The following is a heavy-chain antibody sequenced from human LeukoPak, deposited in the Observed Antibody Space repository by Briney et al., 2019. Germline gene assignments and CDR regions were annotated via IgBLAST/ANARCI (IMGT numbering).Heavy chain of an antibody. J-gene: IGHJ4*02. CDR3: ARDLFDY. Sequence: PGGALRLSCAASGFTFSGYSMNWVRQAPGQGLEWLSYMSSSSGTISYADSVKGQFSISRDNAKNSLYLQMNSLSDEDTAVYYCARDLFDYWGQGTLVTVS. V-gene: IGHV3-48*02. CDR1: GFTFSGYS. CDR2: MSSSSGTI.